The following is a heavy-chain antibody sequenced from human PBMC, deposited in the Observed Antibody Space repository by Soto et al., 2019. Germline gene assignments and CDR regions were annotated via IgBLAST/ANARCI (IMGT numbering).Heavy chain of an antibody. CDR2: IWYDGNNK. J-gene: IGHJ4*02. CDR1: GSTFSNYG. V-gene: IGHV3-33*01. Sequence: ESGGGVVQPGGSLRLSCAASGSTFSNYGMHWVRQAPAKGLEWVAVIWYDGNNKYYADSVKGRFTIPRDNSNNTLYVQMTSLRAEDTAVYYCARGLHSLFDYWGQGTLVTVSS. D-gene: IGHD2-21*01. CDR3: ARGLHSLFDY.